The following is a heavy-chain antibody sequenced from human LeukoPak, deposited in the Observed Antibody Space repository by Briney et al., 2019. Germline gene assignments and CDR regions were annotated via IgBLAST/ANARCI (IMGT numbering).Heavy chain of an antibody. CDR2: VYSGNNS. Sequence: XXSCXXXXLTVSXNSMTWVRQAPGKGLECVSVVYSGNNSFYADSVRGRFTISRDKSKNTLYLQMNSLKVEDTAVYYCAKIASVWYEIDSWGQGTLVTVSS. CDR1: XLTVSXNS. D-gene: IGHD6-19*01. V-gene: IGHV3-53*01. CDR3: AKIASVWYEIDS. J-gene: IGHJ4*02.